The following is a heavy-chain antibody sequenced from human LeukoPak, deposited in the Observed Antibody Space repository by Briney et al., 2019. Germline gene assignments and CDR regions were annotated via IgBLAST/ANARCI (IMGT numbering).Heavy chain of an antibody. CDR1: GYTFTGYY. Sequence: ASVKVSCRASGYTFTGYYMHWVRQAPGQGLEWMGWINPNSGGTNYAQKFQGRVTMTRDTSISTAYMELSRLRSDDAAVYYCARDLQSSSGYYYVVGYWGQGTLVTVSS. CDR3: ARDLQSSSGYYYVVGY. D-gene: IGHD3-22*01. V-gene: IGHV1-2*02. CDR2: INPNSGGT. J-gene: IGHJ4*02.